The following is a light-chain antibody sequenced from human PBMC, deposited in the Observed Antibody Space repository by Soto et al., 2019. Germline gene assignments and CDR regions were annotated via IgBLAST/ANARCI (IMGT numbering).Light chain of an antibody. J-gene: IGKJ1*01. CDR1: QSVSSTY. CDR2: GAS. V-gene: IGKV3-20*01. Sequence: EIVLTQSPATLSLSPGERATLSCRASQSVSSTYLAWYQQKPGQAPRLLIYGASSRTTGIPDRFSGSGSGTDFTLTISRLEPEDFAVYYCQQYVSSPWTFGQGTKVEL. CDR3: QQYVSSPWT.